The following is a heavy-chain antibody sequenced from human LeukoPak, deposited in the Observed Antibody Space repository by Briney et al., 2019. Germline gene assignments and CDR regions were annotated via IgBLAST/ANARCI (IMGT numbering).Heavy chain of an antibody. Sequence: GGSLRLSCAASRFTVSSNYMSWVRQAPGKGLEWVSVIYSGGSTYYADSVKGRFTISRDNSKNTLYLQMNSLRAEDTAVYYCARALRGRVAAFDIWGQGTMVTVSS. CDR1: RFTVSSNY. V-gene: IGHV3-53*01. D-gene: IGHD2-15*01. J-gene: IGHJ3*02. CDR2: IYSGGST. CDR3: ARALRGRVAAFDI.